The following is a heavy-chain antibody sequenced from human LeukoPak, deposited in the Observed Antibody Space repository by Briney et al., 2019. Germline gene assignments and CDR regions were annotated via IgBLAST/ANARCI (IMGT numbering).Heavy chain of an antibody. CDR1: GGSISSYY. CDR2: IYYSGST. J-gene: IGHJ5*02. CDR3: AGGDPNWFDP. Sequence: SETLSLTCTVSGGSISSYYWSWIRQPPGKGLEWIGYIYYSGSTNYNPSLKSRVTISVDTSKNQFSLRLSSVTAADTAVYYCAGGDPNWFDPWGQGTLVTVSS. V-gene: IGHV4-59*01. D-gene: IGHD2-21*02.